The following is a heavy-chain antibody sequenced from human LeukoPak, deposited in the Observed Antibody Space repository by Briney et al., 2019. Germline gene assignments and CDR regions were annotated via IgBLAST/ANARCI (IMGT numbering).Heavy chain of an antibody. Sequence: GGSLRLSCAASGFTFSSYAMHWVRQAPGKGLEWVAVISYDGSNKYYADSVKGRFTISRDNSKNTLYLQMNSLRAEDTAVYYCARDPNYYDSSGYSSWYFDYWGQGTLVTVSS. CDR2: ISYDGSNK. V-gene: IGHV3-30-3*01. J-gene: IGHJ4*02. CDR1: GFTFSSYA. CDR3: ARDPNYYDSSGYSSWYFDY. D-gene: IGHD3-22*01.